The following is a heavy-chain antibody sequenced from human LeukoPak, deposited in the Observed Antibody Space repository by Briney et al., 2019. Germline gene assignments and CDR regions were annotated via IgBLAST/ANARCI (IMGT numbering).Heavy chain of an antibody. Sequence: TLSLTCTVSSGSLSCSYYYWGWIRHSPGKGLEWIGSISYSGRTHYNPSLKSRVSISVDTSNNHFSLKLASVTAADTSVFYCARLVGVTDYFDYWGQGTLVTVSS. J-gene: IGHJ4*02. D-gene: IGHD1-26*01. CDR2: ISYSGRT. V-gene: IGHV4-39*02. CDR3: ARLVGVTDYFDY. CDR1: SGSLSCSYYY.